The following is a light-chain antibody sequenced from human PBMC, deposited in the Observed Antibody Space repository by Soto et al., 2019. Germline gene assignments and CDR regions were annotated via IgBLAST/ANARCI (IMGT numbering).Light chain of an antibody. V-gene: IGKV3-11*01. J-gene: IGKJ2*02. CDR2: DGF. CDR3: QQRARWPST. Sequence: VLTQSPDVLSLSPGQTATLSCRASESVDRYVAWYQQKAGQAPRLLIYDGFTRATGVAARFSGSGSATDFTLTIRSLEPEDFAVYYCQQRARWPSTFGPGTKVEIK. CDR1: ESVDRY.